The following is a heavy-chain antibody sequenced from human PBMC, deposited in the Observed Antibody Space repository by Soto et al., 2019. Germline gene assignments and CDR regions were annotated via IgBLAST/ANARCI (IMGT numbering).Heavy chain of an antibody. J-gene: IGHJ5*02. CDR1: GGSISSRESY. CDR2: IYFSGST. Sequence: PSETLSLTCSVSGGSISSRESYWGWIRQPPGKGLEWIGTIYFSGSTYYNPSLRSRVTISVDTSKNQFSLKLTSVTAADTAVYYCARDYYDSSDYTTNWFAPWGQGTLVTVS. CDR3: ARDYYDSSDYTTNWFAP. V-gene: IGHV4-39*01. D-gene: IGHD3-22*01.